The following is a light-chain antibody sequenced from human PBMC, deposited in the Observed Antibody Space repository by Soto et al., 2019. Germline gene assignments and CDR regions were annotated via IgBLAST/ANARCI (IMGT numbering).Light chain of an antibody. CDR2: AAS. CDR1: QSIGRF. Sequence: CSLSASVVYRVTIISRESQSIGRFLNWYQQKPGKAPALLIYAASSLQSGVQSRFSGSGSGTDFTLTISRLQPEDFATYYCQQSYSPTTIHFGQGARLEIK. CDR3: QQSYSPTTIH. V-gene: IGKV1-39*01. J-gene: IGKJ5*01.